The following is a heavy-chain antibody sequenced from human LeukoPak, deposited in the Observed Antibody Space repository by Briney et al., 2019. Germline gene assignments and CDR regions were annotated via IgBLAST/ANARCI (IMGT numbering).Heavy chain of an antibody. CDR1: GFTFSSYG. CDR3: VKDRTASYPYCFDN. D-gene: IGHD3/OR15-3a*01. V-gene: IGHV3-30*18. J-gene: IGHJ4*02. CDR2: MSFDGSDK. Sequence: PGGSLRLSCAASGFTFSSYGMHWVRQAPGKGLEWVALMSFDGSDKYCADSVKGRFTISRDNSKNTLYLQMSSLRAEDTAAYYCVKDRTASYPYCFDNWGQGTLVTVSS.